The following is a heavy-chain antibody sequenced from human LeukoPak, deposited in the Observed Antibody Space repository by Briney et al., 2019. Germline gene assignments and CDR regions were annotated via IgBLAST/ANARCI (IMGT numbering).Heavy chain of an antibody. J-gene: IGHJ6*03. D-gene: IGHD5-18*01. CDR3: ARHRGYSYGYRNYYYMDV. CDR1: GYSFTSYW. V-gene: IGHV5-51*01. CDR2: IYPGDSDT. Sequence: GESLKISCKGSGYSFTSYWIGWVRQMPGKGLEWMGIIYPGDSDTRCSPSFQGQVTISADKSISTAYLQWSSLKASDTAMYYCARHRGYSYGYRNYYYMDVWGKGTTVTVSS.